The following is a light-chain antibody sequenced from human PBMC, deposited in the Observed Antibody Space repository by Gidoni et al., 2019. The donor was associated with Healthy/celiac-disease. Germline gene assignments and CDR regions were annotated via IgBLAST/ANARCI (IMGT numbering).Light chain of an antibody. CDR2: EGS. J-gene: IGLJ2*01. CDR1: SSDVGSYNL. CDR3: CSYAGSSTLV. V-gene: IGLV2-23*01. Sequence: SPQPAITISCTGTSSDVGSYNLVSWYQQHPGKAPKLMIYEGSKRPSGVSNRFSGSKSGNTASLTISGLQAEDEADYYCCSYAGSSTLVFGGGTKLTVL.